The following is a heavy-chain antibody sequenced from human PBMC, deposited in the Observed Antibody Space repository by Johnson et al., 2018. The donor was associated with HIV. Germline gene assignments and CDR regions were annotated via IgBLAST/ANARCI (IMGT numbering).Heavy chain of an antibody. CDR3: AIGRGEFPRHAFDI. V-gene: IGHV3-33*08. Sequence: QVQLVESGGGLVQPGGSLRLSCAASGFTDSSNYMSWVRQAPGKGLEWVAVIWYDGSNNYYADSVKGRFTISKDNSRNTLFLHMNSLRADDTAVYYCAIGRGEFPRHAFDIWGQGTMVTVSS. J-gene: IGHJ3*02. CDR2: IWYDGSNN. CDR1: GFTDSSNY. D-gene: IGHD3-10*01.